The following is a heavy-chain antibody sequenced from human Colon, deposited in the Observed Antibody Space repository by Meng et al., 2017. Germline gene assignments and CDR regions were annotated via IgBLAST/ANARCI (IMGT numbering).Heavy chain of an antibody. Sequence: TRPLARAGHGRSSSHNHGSLVRQPPSKGLEWIGEIKHDGNTNYNPSLKIRVTISVDTSKNQFSLTLRSVTAADTAVYYCARNEIKYYFGSSNYRSYNYFDPWGQGTLVTVSS. CDR1: GRSSSHNH. V-gene: IGHV4-34*01. CDR2: IKHDGNT. D-gene: IGHD3-10*01. CDR3: ARNEIKYYFGSSNYRSYNYFDP. J-gene: IGHJ5*01.